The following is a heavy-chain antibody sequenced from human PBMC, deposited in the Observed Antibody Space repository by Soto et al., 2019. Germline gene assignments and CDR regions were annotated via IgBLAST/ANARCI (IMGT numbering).Heavy chain of an antibody. J-gene: IGHJ4*02. D-gene: IGHD2-21*02. CDR1: GGSVSSGSYY. CDR3: ARSPPYCGGDCYQLAYFDY. Sequence: SETLSLTCTVSGGSVSSGSYYWSWIRQPPGKGLEWIGYIYYSGSTNYNPSLKSRDTISEDTSKNQFSLKLSSVTAADTAVYYCARSPPYCGGDCYQLAYFDYWGQGTLVTVSS. V-gene: IGHV4-61*01. CDR2: IYYSGST.